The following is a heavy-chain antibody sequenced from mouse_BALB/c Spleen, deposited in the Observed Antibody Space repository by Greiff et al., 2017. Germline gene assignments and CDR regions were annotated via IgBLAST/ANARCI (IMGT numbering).Heavy chain of an antibody. CDR1: GYSITSDYA. CDR2: ISYSGST. Sequence: EVQGVESGPGLVKPSQSLSLTCTVTGYSITSDYAWNWIRQFPGNKLEWMGYISYSGSTSYNPSLKSRISITRDTSKNQFFLQLNSVTTEDTATYYCALYDSLAYWGQGTLVTVSA. CDR3: ALYDSLAY. D-gene: IGHD2-3*01. V-gene: IGHV3-2*02. J-gene: IGHJ3*01.